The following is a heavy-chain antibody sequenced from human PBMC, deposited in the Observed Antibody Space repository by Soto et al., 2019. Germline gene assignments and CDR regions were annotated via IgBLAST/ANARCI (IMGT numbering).Heavy chain of an antibody. CDR3: ARYFWSGQLPFYFDQ. J-gene: IGHJ4*02. D-gene: IGHD3-3*01. Sequence: QVLLVQSGAEVKKPGASVKVSCKASGYTFNSYGVSWVRQAPGQGLEWMGWISAYNGNTKYSQNLQGRVTMTIDTTTSSAYLEVRSLRSDDTDIYYCARYFWSGQLPFYFDQWGQGTLVTVSS. V-gene: IGHV1-18*01. CDR1: GYTFNSYG. CDR2: ISAYNGNT.